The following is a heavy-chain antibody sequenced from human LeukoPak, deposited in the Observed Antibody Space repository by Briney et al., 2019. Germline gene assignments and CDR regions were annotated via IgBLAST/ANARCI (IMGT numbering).Heavy chain of an antibody. CDR3: ATYYYDSSGYYSLDY. D-gene: IGHD3-22*01. CDR1: GGTSSSYD. J-gene: IGHJ4*02. Sequence: ASVKVSCKASGGTSSSYDINWVRQATGQGLEWMGWMNPNSGNTGYAQKFQGRVTMTTDTSTSTAYMELRSLRSDDTAVYYCATYYYDSSGYYSLDYWGQGTLVTVSS. V-gene: IGHV1-8*02. CDR2: MNPNSGNT.